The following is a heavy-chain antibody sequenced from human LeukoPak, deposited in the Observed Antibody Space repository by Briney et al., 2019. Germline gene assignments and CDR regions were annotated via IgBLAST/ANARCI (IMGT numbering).Heavy chain of an antibody. Sequence: GGSLRLSFAAPGFTFSSYGMSWVRQAPGKGLELGSANSGSGRDAYYADSVKGRFTISRDNSKNTLHLQMNSLRAEDTAVYYCAKGEGYYGSGSQHIYIYYYGMDVWGQGTTVSVSS. D-gene: IGHD3-10*01. CDR3: AKGEGYYGSGSQHIYIYYYGMDV. CDR1: GFTFSSYG. J-gene: IGHJ6*02. CDR2: NSGSGRDA. V-gene: IGHV3-23*01.